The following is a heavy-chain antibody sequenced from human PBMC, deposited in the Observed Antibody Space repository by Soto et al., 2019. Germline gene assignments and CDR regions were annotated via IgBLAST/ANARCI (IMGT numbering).Heavy chain of an antibody. CDR3: ARSQGSSTSLEIYYYYYYGMDV. CDR1: GGTFSSYA. Sequence: QVQLVQSGAEVKKPGSSVKVSCKASGGTFSSYAISWVRQDPGQGLEWMGGIIPISGTANYAQKFQGRVTITADESTSTASMELRSLRSEDTAVYYCARSQGSSTSLEIYYYYYYGMDVWGQGTTVTVSS. CDR2: IIPISGTA. D-gene: IGHD2-2*01. J-gene: IGHJ6*02. V-gene: IGHV1-69*01.